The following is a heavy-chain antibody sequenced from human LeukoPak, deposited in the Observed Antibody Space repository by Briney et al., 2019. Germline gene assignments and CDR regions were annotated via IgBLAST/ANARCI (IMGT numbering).Heavy chain of an antibody. V-gene: IGHV3-21*01. CDR2: ISGSSSYI. CDR1: GFTFSSYS. CDR3: ARDATYYYYGMDV. J-gene: IGHJ6*02. Sequence: GGSLRLSCAASGFTFSSYSMDWVRQAPGKGLEWVSSISGSSSYIYYADSVKGRFTISRDNAKNSLYLQMNSLRAGDTAVYYCARDATYYYYGMDVWGQGTTVTVSS.